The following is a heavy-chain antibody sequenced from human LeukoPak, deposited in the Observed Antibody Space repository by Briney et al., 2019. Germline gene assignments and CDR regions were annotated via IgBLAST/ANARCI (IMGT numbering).Heavy chain of an antibody. CDR3: ARDRGYSGYDIDYYGMDV. D-gene: IGHD5-12*01. CDR1: GYTFTSYG. J-gene: IGHJ6*04. Sequence: GASVKVSCKASGYTFTSYGISWVRQAPGQGLEWMGWISAYNGNTNYAQKLQGRVTMTTDTSTSTAYMGLRSLRSDDTAVYYCARDRGYSGYDIDYYGMDVWGKGTTVTVSS. V-gene: IGHV1-18*04. CDR2: ISAYNGNT.